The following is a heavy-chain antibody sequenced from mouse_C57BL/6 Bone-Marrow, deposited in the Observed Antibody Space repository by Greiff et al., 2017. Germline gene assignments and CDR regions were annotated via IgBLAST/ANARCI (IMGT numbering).Heavy chain of an antibody. CDR1: GFTFSDYY. V-gene: IGHV5-12*01. J-gene: IGHJ3*01. D-gene: IGHD2-3*01. CDR2: ISNGGGST. CDR3: ARQGYSWFAY. Sequence: EVKLVESGGGLVQPGGSLKLSCAASGFTFSDYYMYWVRQTPEKRLEWVAYISNGGGSTYYPDTVKGRFTISRDNAKNTLYLQMSRLKSEDTAMYYCARQGYSWFAYWGQGTLVTVSA.